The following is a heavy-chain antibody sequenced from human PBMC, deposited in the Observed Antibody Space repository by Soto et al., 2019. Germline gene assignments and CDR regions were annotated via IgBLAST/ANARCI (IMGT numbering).Heavy chain of an antibody. J-gene: IGHJ6*02. CDR2: IWYDGSNK. V-gene: IGHV3-33*01. Sequence: PGGSLRLSCAASGFTFSSYGMHWVRQAPGKGLEWVAVIWYDGSNKYYADSVKGRFTISRDNSKNTLYLQMNSLRAEDTAVYYCARGLIYGWGIIYYYGMDVWGQGTTVTVSS. CDR3: ARGLIYGWGIIYYYGMDV. D-gene: IGHD3-16*01. CDR1: GFTFSSYG.